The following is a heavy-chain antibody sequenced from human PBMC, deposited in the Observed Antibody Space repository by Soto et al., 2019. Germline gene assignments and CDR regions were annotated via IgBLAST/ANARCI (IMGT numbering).Heavy chain of an antibody. CDR2: IYYSGST. V-gene: IGHV4-39*01. CDR1: GGSISSSSYY. Sequence: QLQLQESGPGLVKPSETLSLTYTVSGGSISSSSYYWGWIRQPPGKGLEWIGSIYYSGSTYYNPSLNIRVTISVDTSKNQFSLKLSSVTAADTAVYYCARLEYYYDSSSYWYFDLWGRGTLVTVSS. D-gene: IGHD3-22*01. J-gene: IGHJ2*01. CDR3: ARLEYYYDSSSYWYFDL.